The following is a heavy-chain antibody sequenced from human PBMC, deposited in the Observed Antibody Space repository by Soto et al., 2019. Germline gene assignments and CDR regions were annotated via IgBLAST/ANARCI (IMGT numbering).Heavy chain of an antibody. CDR1: GYTFTSYG. CDR2: ISAYNGNT. V-gene: IGHV1-18*01. J-gene: IGHJ5*02. Sequence: QVQLVQSGAEVKKPGASVKVSCKASGYTFTSYGISWVRQAPGQGLEWMGWISAYNGNTNYAQKLQGRVTMTTDTATSTAYMELRSLRSDDTAVYYCARDSLGGWLHDWFDPWGQGTLVTVSS. D-gene: IGHD3-9*01. CDR3: ARDSLGGWLHDWFDP.